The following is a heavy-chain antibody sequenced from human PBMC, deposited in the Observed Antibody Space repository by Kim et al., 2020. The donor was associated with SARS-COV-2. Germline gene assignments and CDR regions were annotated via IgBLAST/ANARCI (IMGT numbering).Heavy chain of an antibody. D-gene: IGHD3-10*01. Sequence: LKSRVAISVDTSKNQFSLKLSSVTAADTAVYYCARSLTYYGSGKYWFDPWGQGTLVTVSS. V-gene: IGHV4-31*02. CDR3: ARSLTYYGSGKYWFDP. J-gene: IGHJ5*02.